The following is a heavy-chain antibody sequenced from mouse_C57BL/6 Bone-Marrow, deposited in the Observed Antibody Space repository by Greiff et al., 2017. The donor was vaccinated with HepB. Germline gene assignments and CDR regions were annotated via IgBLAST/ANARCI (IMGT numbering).Heavy chain of an antibody. CDR3: AKRPYGSSLYWYFDV. CDR1: GFSLTSYG. V-gene: IGHV2-9*01. D-gene: IGHD1-1*01. Sequence: QLQQSGPGLVAPSQSLSITCTVSGFSLTSYGVDWVRQPPGKGLEWLGVIWGGGSTNYNSALMSRLSISKDNSKSQVFLKMNSLQTDDTAMYYWAKRPYGSSLYWYFDVWGTGTTVTVSS. CDR2: IWGGGST. J-gene: IGHJ1*03.